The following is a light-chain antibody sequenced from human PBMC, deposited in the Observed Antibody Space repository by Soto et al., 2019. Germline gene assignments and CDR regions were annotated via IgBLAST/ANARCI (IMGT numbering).Light chain of an antibody. V-gene: IGKV3-20*01. CDR2: GAS. J-gene: IGKJ1*01. Sequence: EIMLTQSPGTLSLSPGERATLSCRASQSINSNLAWYQQRPGQRPRVLMYGASSRATGIPDRFSGSGSGTDFTLTISRLEPEDFAVYYCQQYENSPRTFGQGTKVETK. CDR1: QSINSN. CDR3: QQYENSPRT.